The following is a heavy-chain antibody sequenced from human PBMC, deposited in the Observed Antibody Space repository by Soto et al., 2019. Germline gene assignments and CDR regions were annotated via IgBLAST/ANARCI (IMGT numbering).Heavy chain of an antibody. D-gene: IGHD2-2*01. V-gene: IGHV3-21*01. J-gene: IGHJ5*02. CDR2: ISSSSSYI. Sequence: GGSLRLSCAASGFTFSSYSMKWVRQAPGKGLEWVSSISSSSSYIYYADSVKGRFTISRDNAKNSLYLQMNSLRAEDTAVYYCARDHLGYCSSTSCAPWGQGTLVTVSS. CDR1: GFTFSSYS. CDR3: ARDHLGYCSSTSCAP.